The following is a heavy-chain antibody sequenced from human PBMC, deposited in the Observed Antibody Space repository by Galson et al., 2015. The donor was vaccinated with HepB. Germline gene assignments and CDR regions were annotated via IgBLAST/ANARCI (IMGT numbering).Heavy chain of an antibody. CDR3: ARGGFVAVVTATLNNWFDP. D-gene: IGHD2-15*01. J-gene: IGHJ5*02. V-gene: IGHV1-18*01. Sequence: IAWVRQAPGQGLEWMGWISAYDGSTIYAQKLQGRVTMTTETSTTTAYMELRSLRSDDTAVYFCARGGFVAVVTATLNNWFDPWGQGTLVTVSS. CDR2: ISAYDGST.